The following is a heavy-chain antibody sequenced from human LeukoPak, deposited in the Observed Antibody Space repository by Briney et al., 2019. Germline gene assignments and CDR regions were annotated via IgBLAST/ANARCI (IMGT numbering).Heavy chain of an antibody. J-gene: IGHJ4*02. CDR3: ARRTMGGYERFDL. CDR1: GGSIISKTSY. CDR2: IYYSGST. Sequence: SETLSLTCSVSGGSIISKTSYWGWIRQPPGKGLECIGSIYYSGSTYYNPSLKSRVTISVDTSKNQFSLRLSSVTAADTAVYYCARRTMGGYERFDLWGQGTLVTVSS. D-gene: IGHD5-12*01. V-gene: IGHV4-39*01.